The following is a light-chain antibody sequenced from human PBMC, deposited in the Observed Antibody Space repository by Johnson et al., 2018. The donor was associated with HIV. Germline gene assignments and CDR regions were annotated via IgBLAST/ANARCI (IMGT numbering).Light chain of an antibody. CDR3: GTWDTSLSTGGA. J-gene: IGLJ1*01. CDR1: SSNIGNKY. CDR2: KNN. V-gene: IGLV1-51*02. Sequence: QSVLTQPPSVSAAPGQKVNISCSGGSSNIGNKYVSWYQILPGTAPKLLIYKNNQRPSGIPDRFSGSKSGTSATLGITGLQTGDEADYYCGTWDTSLSTGGAFGTGTKVTVL.